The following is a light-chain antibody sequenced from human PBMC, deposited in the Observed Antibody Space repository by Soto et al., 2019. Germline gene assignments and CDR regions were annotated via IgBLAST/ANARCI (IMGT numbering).Light chain of an antibody. V-gene: IGKV3-20*01. J-gene: IGKJ5*01. CDR2: GTS. Sequence: SPGTLSLSPGERATLSCRASQSVSSTYLAWYQQKPGQAPRLLFFGTSSRATGIPVRFSGSGSGTDFTLTISRLEPEDFAVYYCQHYGSSPTFGQGTRLEIK. CDR1: QSVSSTY. CDR3: QHYGSSPT.